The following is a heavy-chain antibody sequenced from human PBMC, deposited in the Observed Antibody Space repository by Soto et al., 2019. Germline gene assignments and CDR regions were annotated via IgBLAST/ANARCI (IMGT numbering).Heavy chain of an antibody. J-gene: IGHJ5*02. D-gene: IGHD2-2*03. Sequence: SSPTLVNPTQTLTLTCTFSGFSLSTSGVGVGWIRQPPGKALEWLALIYWDDDKRYSPSLKSRLTITKDTSKNQVVLTMTNMDPVDTATYYCAHAPMDIVVEPAAIFWFDPWGQGTLVTVS. CDR2: IYWDDDK. CDR1: GFSLSTSGVG. CDR3: AHAPMDIVVEPAAIFWFDP. V-gene: IGHV2-5*02.